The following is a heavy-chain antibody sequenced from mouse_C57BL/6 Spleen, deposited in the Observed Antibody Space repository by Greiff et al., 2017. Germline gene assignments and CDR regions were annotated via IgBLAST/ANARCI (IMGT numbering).Heavy chain of an antibody. CDR2: IDPETGGT. V-gene: IGHV1-15*01. Sequence: QVQLQQSGAELVRPGASVTLSCKASGYTFTDYEMHWVKQTPVHGLEWIGAIDPETGGTAYNQKFKGKAILTADKSSSTAYMELRSLTSEDSAGYYCTRRYSDYWGQGTTLTVSS. CDR1: GYTFTDYE. CDR3: TRRYSDY. J-gene: IGHJ2*01.